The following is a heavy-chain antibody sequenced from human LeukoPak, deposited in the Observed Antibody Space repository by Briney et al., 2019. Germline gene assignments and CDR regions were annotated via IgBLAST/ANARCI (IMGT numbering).Heavy chain of an antibody. Sequence: GGSLRLSCAASGFTFSNYWMTWVRQAPGKGLEWVSSLSGNSAYIFYADAVKGRFTISRDNAKNSLYLQMNSLRAEDTAVYYCARSREGYFDYWGHGTLVTVSS. CDR2: LSGNSAYI. CDR1: GFTFSNYW. J-gene: IGHJ4*01. V-gene: IGHV3-21*01. D-gene: IGHD1-26*01. CDR3: ARSREGYFDY.